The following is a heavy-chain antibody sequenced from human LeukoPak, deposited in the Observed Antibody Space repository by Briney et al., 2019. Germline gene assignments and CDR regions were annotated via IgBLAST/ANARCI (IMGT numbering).Heavy chain of an antibody. V-gene: IGHV4-39*07. D-gene: IGHD3-16*01. J-gene: IGHJ4*02. CDR3: AGLYVWGSYQRRIDY. Sequence: SETLSLTCTVSGGSISSSSYYWGWIRQPPGKGLEWIGSIYYSGSTYYNPSLKSRVTISVDTSKNQFSLKLSSVTAADTAVYYCAGLYVWGSYQRRIDYWGQGTLVTVSS. CDR1: GGSISSSSYY. CDR2: IYYSGST.